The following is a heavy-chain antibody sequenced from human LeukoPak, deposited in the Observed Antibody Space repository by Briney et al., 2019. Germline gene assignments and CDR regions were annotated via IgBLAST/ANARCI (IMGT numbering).Heavy chain of an antibody. J-gene: IGHJ3*02. Sequence: GDSLKISCTGSGYSFTSYWIGWVREMPAKGLGWMGIIYPSDSDTRYSPSFQGQVTISADKSISPAYLQWSSLKASDTAMYYCARQSYELQSRLIWGQGTMVTVSS. CDR3: ARQSYELQSRLI. V-gene: IGHV5-51*01. CDR2: IYPSDSDT. CDR1: GYSFTSYW. D-gene: IGHD3-3*01.